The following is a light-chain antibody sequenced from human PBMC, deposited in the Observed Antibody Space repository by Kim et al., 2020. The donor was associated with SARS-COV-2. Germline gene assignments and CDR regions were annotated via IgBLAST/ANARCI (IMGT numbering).Light chain of an antibody. V-gene: IGLV2-14*03. J-gene: IGLJ2*01. Sequence: QSALTQPASVSGSPGLSISISCTGTSSDVGGYNRVSWYQQHPGKDPKLMIYDVTNRPSGVSHRFSCSKSANTASLTISGLQAEDEAGYFCSSYTSRSAVVCGGGTQLTVL. CDR1: SSDVGGYNR. CDR3: SSYTSRSAVV. CDR2: DVT.